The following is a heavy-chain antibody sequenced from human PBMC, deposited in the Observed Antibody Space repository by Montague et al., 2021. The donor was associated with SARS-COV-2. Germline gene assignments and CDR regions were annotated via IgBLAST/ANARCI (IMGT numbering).Heavy chain of an antibody. J-gene: IGHJ4*02. CDR2: INHIESN. V-gene: IGHV4-34*01. Sequence: SETLSLTCAVYGGSFSGYNWCWIRHRPGTGKEWNGEINHIESNNYNTSLKSRVTISVDTSKNEFSLKLISVTAADTAVYYCARVGSGYYWGQGTLVTVSS. D-gene: IGHD3-10*01. CDR1: GGSFSGYN. CDR3: ARVGSGYY.